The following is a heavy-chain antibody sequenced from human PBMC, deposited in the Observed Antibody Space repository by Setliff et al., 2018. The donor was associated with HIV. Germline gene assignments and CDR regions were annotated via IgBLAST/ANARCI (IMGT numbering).Heavy chain of an antibody. V-gene: IGHV4-4*07. D-gene: IGHD3-10*01. CDR1: GVSVSEYH. CDR2: IHVGGAK. CDR3: ARLRSSNRLFCLLDS. Sequence: PSETLSLTCSVSGVSVSEYHWGWIRQSAEKRLEFIGRIHVGGAKNYNPSLHSRVTVSVDTSNNQISLNLRSVTAADTAVYYCARLRSSNRLFCLLDSWGPGTRVTVSS. J-gene: IGHJ4*02.